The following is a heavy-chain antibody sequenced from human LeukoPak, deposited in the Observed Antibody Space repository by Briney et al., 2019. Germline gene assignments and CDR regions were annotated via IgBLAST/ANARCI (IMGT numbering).Heavy chain of an antibody. CDR1: GYSFTNYW. V-gene: IGHV5-51*01. Sequence: GESLKISCKGSGYSFTNYWIGWVRQTPGKGLEWMGILYPGDSDTIYSPSFQGQVTISADKSISTAYLQWSSLKASDTAIYYCARQHWQKYYFDYWGQGTLVTVSS. D-gene: IGHD1-1*01. J-gene: IGHJ4*02. CDR2: LYPGDSDT. CDR3: ARQHWQKYYFDY.